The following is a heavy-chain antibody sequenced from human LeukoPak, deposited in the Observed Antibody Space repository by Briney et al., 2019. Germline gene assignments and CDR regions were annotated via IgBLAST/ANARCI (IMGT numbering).Heavy chain of an antibody. Sequence: GRSLRLSCAASGFTFSSYGFHWVRQAPGKGLEWVANIKQDASEKYYVDSVKGRFTISRDNAKNSLSLQMNSLRAEDTAVYYCARMGPTSSGWPEAFDYWGRGTLVTVSS. CDR3: ARMGPTSSGWPEAFDY. CDR2: IKQDASEK. J-gene: IGHJ4*01. D-gene: IGHD6-25*01. CDR1: GFTFSSYG. V-gene: IGHV3-7*01.